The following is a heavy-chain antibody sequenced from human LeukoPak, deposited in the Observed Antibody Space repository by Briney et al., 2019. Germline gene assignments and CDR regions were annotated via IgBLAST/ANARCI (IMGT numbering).Heavy chain of an antibody. CDR3: ARDAGRAVADWRFDT. D-gene: IGHD6-19*01. CDR1: GDIVSSNSAV. Sequence: QTLSLTCAISGDIVSSNSAVWTWITQSPSRGLERHGNTYYRYKWYSDYSMYVKSRIRNYPDTTRHQSSLRLNSVTPEDTAVYYCARDAGRAVADWRFDTWGQGTLVTVSS. CDR2: TYYRYKWYS. J-gene: IGHJ5*02. V-gene: IGHV6-1*01.